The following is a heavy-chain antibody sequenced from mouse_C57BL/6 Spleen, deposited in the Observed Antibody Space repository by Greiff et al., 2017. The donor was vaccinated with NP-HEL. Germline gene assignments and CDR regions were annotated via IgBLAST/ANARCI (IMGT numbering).Heavy chain of an antibody. V-gene: IGHV1-80*01. Sequence: QVQLKESGAELVKPGASVKISCKASGYAFSSYWMNWVKQRPGKGLEWIGQIYPGDGDTNYNGKFKGKATLTADKSSSTAYMQLSSLTSEDSAVYFCARELTGAFDYWGQGTTLTVSS. CDR1: GYAFSSYW. CDR3: ARELTGAFDY. D-gene: IGHD4-1*01. CDR2: IYPGDGDT. J-gene: IGHJ2*01.